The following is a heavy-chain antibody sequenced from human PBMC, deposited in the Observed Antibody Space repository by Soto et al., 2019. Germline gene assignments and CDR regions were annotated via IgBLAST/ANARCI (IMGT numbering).Heavy chain of an antibody. CDR1: GYTFTSYY. CDR2: INPSGGST. CDR3: ASSTVTTGDIDY. D-gene: IGHD4-4*01. J-gene: IGHJ4*02. V-gene: IGHV1-46*01. Sequence: GASVKVSCKASGYTFTSYYMHWVRQAPGQGLEWMGIINPSGGSTSYAQKFQGRVTMTRDTSTSTVYMELSSLRSEDTAVYYCASSTVTTGDIDYWGQGTLVTVSS.